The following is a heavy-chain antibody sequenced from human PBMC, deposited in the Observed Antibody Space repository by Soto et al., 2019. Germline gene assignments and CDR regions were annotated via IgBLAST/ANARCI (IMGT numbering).Heavy chain of an antibody. CDR3: TTESLGYSGYDFNY. D-gene: IGHD5-12*01. Sequence: GGSLRLSCAASGFTFSNAWMSWVRQAPGKGLEWVGRIKSKTDGGTTDYAAPGKGRFTISRDDSKNTLYLQMNSLKTEDTAVYYCTTESLGYSGYDFNYWGQGTLVTVSS. V-gene: IGHV3-15*01. J-gene: IGHJ4*02. CDR1: GFTFSNAW. CDR2: IKSKTDGGTT.